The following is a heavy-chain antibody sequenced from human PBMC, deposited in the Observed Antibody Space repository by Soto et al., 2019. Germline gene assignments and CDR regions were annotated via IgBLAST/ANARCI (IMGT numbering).Heavy chain of an antibody. J-gene: IGHJ5*02. D-gene: IGHD3-3*01. CDR3: ARAMYYDFWSGTQRYWFDP. Sequence: SETLSLTCAVYGGSFSGYYWSWIRQPPGKGLEWIGEINHSGSTNYNPSLKSRVTISVDTSKNQFSLKLSSVTAADTAVYYCARAMYYDFWSGTQRYWFDPWGQGTLVTVSS. CDR2: INHSGST. CDR1: GGSFSGYY. V-gene: IGHV4-34*01.